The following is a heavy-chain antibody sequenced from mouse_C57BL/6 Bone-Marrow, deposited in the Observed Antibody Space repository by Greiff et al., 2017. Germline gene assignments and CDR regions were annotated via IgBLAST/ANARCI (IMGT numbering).Heavy chain of an antibody. V-gene: IGHV3-6*01. CDR3: ARRWNFYYFDY. D-gene: IGHD2-3*01. J-gene: IGHJ2*01. CDR1: GYSITRGYY. CDR2: ISYDGSN. Sequence: DVKLVESGPGLVKPSQSLSLPCSVTGYSITRGYYWNWIRQFPGNKLEWMGYISYDGSNNYNPSLKNRISISRYTSKNHFFLMLNSVTTEDTARYYWARRWNFYYFDYWGQGTTGT.